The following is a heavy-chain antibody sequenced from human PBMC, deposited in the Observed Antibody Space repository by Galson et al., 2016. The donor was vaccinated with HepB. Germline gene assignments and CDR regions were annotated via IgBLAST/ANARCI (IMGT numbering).Heavy chain of an antibody. D-gene: IGHD3-16*01. CDR1: GFSFSTSG. J-gene: IGHJ4*02. CDR3: GQHGGFDY. Sequence: SLRLSCAASGFSFSTSGMSWVRQTPGRGLEWVSGITGSGATTHYADSVKGRFTISRDNSKNKLYLYMNSLRAEDTAVDYCGQHGGFDYWGQGALVTVSS. V-gene: IGHV3-23*01. CDR2: ITGSGATT.